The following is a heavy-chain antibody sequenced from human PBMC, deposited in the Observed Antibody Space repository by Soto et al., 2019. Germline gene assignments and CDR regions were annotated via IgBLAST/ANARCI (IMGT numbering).Heavy chain of an antibody. J-gene: IGHJ6*02. CDR3: ARGAGRYYDFWSGPPGYYYYGMDV. D-gene: IGHD3-3*01. V-gene: IGHV4-30-4*01. Sequence: SETLSLTCTVSGGSISSGDYYWSWIRQPPGKGLEWIGYIYYSGSTYYNPSLKSRVTISVDTSKNQFSLKLSSVTAADTAVYYCARGAGRYYDFWSGPPGYYYYGMDVWGQGTTVTVSS. CDR2: IYYSGST. CDR1: GGSISSGDYY.